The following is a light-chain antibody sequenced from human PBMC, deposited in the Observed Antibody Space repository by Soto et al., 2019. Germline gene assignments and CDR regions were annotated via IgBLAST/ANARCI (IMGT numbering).Light chain of an antibody. CDR2: DVI. V-gene: IGLV2-11*01. Sequence: QSVLTQPRSVSGSPGQSVTISCTGTSSDIGGYNYVSWYQQHPGKAPKLTIYDVIKRPSGVPDRFSGSKSGNTASLTIYGLQAEDEADYYCCSYAGSYTHVFGTGTKVTVL. J-gene: IGLJ1*01. CDR1: SSDIGGYNY. CDR3: CSYAGSYTHV.